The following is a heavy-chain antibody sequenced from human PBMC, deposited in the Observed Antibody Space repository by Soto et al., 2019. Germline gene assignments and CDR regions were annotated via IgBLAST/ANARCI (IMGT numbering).Heavy chain of an antibody. V-gene: IGHV1-69*13. CDR3: ARDEGWLDP. Sequence: ASVKVSCNAAGGTLSSYAISSVRQAPGQGLEWMGGIIPIFGTENYAQKFQGRVTIKADESTSTAYMELSSMRSEDTAVYYCARDEGWLDPWGQGILVPVSS. J-gene: IGHJ5*02. CDR2: IIPIFGTE. CDR1: GGTLSSYA.